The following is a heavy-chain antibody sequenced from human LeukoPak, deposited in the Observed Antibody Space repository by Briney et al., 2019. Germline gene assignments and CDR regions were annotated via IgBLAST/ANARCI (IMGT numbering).Heavy chain of an antibody. CDR2: ISVTGGST. Sequence: GGSLRLSCAASGFTFSSYLMSWVRQAPGKGLEWVSGISVTGGSTYYADSVKGHFTISRDKSKNTLYLQLNSLRAEDTAVYYCARSRLDTSGYYSFDYWGQGTLATVSS. D-gene: IGHD3-22*01. CDR3: ARSRLDTSGYYSFDY. J-gene: IGHJ4*02. CDR1: GFTFSSYL. V-gene: IGHV3-23*01.